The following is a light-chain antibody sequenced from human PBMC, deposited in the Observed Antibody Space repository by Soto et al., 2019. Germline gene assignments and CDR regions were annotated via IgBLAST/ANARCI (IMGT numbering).Light chain of an antibody. CDR3: QQRYSTPYT. CDR2: AAS. J-gene: IGKJ2*01. V-gene: IGKV1-39*01. Sequence: DIQMTQSPSSLSASVVDRVTITCRASQSISSYLNWYQQKPGKAPKLLIYAASSLQSGVPSRFSGSGSGTDFTLTISSLQPEDFVNSYCQQRYSTPYTFGQGTKLEIK. CDR1: QSISSY.